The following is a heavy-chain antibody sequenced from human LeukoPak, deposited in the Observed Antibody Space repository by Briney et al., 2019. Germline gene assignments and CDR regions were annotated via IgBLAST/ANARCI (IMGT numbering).Heavy chain of an antibody. J-gene: IGHJ5*01. D-gene: IGHD1-1*01. V-gene: IGHV3-23*01. CDR3: AKAGARGNVNWFDS. CDR2: ISGSGRST. Sequence: GGSLRLSCAASGFSFTSYAMNWVRQAPGKGLEWVSAISGSGRSTYSADSVRGRFTTSRDISKNILYLQMNNLRGEDTAVYYCAKAGARGNVNWFDSWGQGTLVTVSS. CDR1: GFSFTSYA.